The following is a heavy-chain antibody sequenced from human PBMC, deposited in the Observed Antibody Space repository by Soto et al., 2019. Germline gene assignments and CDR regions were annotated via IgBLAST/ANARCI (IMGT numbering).Heavy chain of an antibody. CDR2: LAHDGGEA. V-gene: IGHV1-24*01. J-gene: IGHJ4*02. CDR1: GHTLTQVS. CDR3: ATPTPPRGAMITNINFDF. Sequence: GASVKVSCELSGHTLTQVSIHWVRQAPGNGREWMGGLAHDGGEAIYAQTGHGRVTVTEDTVTDKAYMELSGLKSDDTAVYYCATPTPPRGAMITNINFDFWGQGTPVTVSS. D-gene: IGHD3-10*01.